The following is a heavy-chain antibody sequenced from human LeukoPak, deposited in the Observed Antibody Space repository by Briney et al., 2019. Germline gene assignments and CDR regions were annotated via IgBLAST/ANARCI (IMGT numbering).Heavy chain of an antibody. CDR3: ARDRQQLGWFDP. Sequence: ASVKVSCKASVYTFTGYYMHWVRQAPGQGLEWMGWINPNSGGTNYAQKFQGRVTMTRDTSISTAYMELSRLRSDDTAVYYCARDRQQLGWFDPWGQGTLVTVSS. D-gene: IGHD6-13*01. CDR2: INPNSGGT. CDR1: VYTFTGYY. V-gene: IGHV1-2*02. J-gene: IGHJ5*02.